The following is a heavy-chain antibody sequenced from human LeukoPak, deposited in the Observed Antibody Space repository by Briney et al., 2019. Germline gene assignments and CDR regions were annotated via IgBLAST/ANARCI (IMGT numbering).Heavy chain of an antibody. CDR3: ATHHSYYDFWSGYSAPFDY. CDR2: IIPIFGTA. CDR1: GGTFSSYA. Sequence: SVTVSCKASGGTFSSYAISWVRQAPGQGLEWMGGIIPIFGTANYAQKFQGRVTITTDESTSTAYMELSSLRSEDTAVYYCATHHSYYDFWSGYSAPFDYWGQGTLVTVSS. V-gene: IGHV1-69*05. D-gene: IGHD3-3*01. J-gene: IGHJ4*02.